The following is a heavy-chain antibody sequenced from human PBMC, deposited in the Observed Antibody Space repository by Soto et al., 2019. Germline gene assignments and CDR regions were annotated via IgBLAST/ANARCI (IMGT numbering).Heavy chain of an antibody. CDR1: GFSFSNYG. J-gene: IGHJ6*02. Sequence: QVQLVESGGGVIQPGKSLRLSCAASGFSFSNYGMHWVRLAPGRGLEWVAVISYDGSTKYYGDSVKGRFTISRDNSINTLYLQINSLRAEDTALYYCAKDQISHFWSGFPPYYSYTMDVWGPGTTVTVSS. V-gene: IGHV3-30*18. CDR2: ISYDGSTK. CDR3: AKDQISHFWSGFPPYYSYTMDV. D-gene: IGHD3-3*02.